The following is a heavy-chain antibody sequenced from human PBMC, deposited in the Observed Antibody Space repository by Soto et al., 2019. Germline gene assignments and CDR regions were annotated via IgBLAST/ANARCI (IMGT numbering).Heavy chain of an antibody. Sequence: QVQLVQSGAEVKKPGASVKVSCKASGYTFTSYGIGWVRQAPGQGLEWLGWINTYNGNTNYAQKLQGRVTVTTDTSTPTAYMEVRSLTSDGTAVYYCARGRALSGYGSAFDIWGQGTMVTVSS. CDR3: ARGRALSGYGSAFDI. CDR1: GYTFTSYG. J-gene: IGHJ3*02. D-gene: IGHD5-12*01. V-gene: IGHV1-18*01. CDR2: INTYNGNT.